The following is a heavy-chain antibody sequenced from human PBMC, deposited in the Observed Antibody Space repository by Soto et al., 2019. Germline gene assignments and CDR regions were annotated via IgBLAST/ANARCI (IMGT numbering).Heavy chain of an antibody. D-gene: IGHD6-13*01. V-gene: IGHV3-30-3*01. CDR2: ISYGGNNK. Sequence: QVQVVESGGGVVQPGGSLRLSCAASGFTFSTSAMHWVRQAPGKGLEWMAMISYGGNNKYYADSVKGRFTISRDISESKLYLRMNSLRTEDTAVYYCAREEFEAGRGHFGCWGQGTFVSVSS. CDR1: GFTFSTSA. J-gene: IGHJ4*02. CDR3: AREEFEAGRGHFGC.